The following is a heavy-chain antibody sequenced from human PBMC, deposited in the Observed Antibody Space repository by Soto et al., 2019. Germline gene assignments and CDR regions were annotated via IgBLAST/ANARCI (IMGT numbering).Heavy chain of an antibody. D-gene: IGHD4-17*01. J-gene: IGHJ4*02. CDR2: ISGSGSST. V-gene: IGHV3-23*01. Sequence: EVQLLESGGGLVQPGGSRRVSCAASGFTFSSYAMSWVRQAPGKGLERVSIISGSGSSTYYADSVKGRFTISRDNSKNTLYLQMNSLRAEDTALYYCARFAVTTWTTSEINYWGQGTLVTVSS. CDR1: GFTFSSYA. CDR3: ARFAVTTWTTSEINY.